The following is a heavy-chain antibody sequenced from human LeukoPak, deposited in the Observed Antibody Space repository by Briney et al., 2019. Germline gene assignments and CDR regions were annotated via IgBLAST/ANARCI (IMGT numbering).Heavy chain of an antibody. CDR3: ARAGHSSGYYFFDY. CDR1: XFTFSSYV. V-gene: IGHV3-30*03. D-gene: IGHD3-22*01. J-gene: IGHJ4*02. CDR2: ISYDGSNK. Sequence: GGSLRLSCAASXFTFSSYVMHWVRQAPGKGLEWVAVISYDGSNKYYADSVKGRFTISRDNSKNTLYLQMNSLRAEDTAVYYCARAGHSSGYYFFDYWGQGTLVTVSS.